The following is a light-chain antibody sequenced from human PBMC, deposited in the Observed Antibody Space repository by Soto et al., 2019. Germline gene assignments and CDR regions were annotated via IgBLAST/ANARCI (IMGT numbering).Light chain of an antibody. CDR1: QDISNY. V-gene: IGKV1-33*01. Sequence: DIQMTQSPSSLSASVGDRVTITCQASQDISNYLIWYQQKPGKAPKLLIYDASNLETGVPSRFSGSVSATDFTFTISGLQPEDTATYYCQQYENPLLTFGGGTKVEIK. CDR3: QQYENPLLT. J-gene: IGKJ4*01. CDR2: DAS.